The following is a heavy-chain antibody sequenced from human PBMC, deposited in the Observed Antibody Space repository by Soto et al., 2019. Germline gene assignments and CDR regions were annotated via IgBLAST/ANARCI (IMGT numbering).Heavy chain of an antibody. J-gene: IGHJ4*02. V-gene: IGHV1-18*04. Sequence: ASVKVSCKASGYTFTSYGISWVRQAPGQGLEWMGWISAYNGNTNYAQKLQGRVTLTTEISTGTAYMELRSLSSDDTAVYFCAKAPYPKQQPTHPTYWGPGTLVTVSS. CDR1: GYTFTSYG. CDR3: AKAPYPKQQPTHPTY. D-gene: IGHD6-13*01. CDR2: ISAYNGNT.